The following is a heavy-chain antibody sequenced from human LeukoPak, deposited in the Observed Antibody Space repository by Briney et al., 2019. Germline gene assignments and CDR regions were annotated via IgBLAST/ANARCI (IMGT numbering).Heavy chain of an antibody. CDR2: IFYSGNT. CDR3: ARRARDNSGFSANWFDP. D-gene: IGHD3-22*01. V-gene: IGHV4-39*07. J-gene: IGHJ5*02. CDR1: GGSIDSNIHF. Sequence: SETLSLTCTVSGGSIDSNIHFWAWIRQPPGKGLEWIGSIFYSGNTYYNPSLKSRVTISVDTSKNQFSLRLNSVTAADTAVYYCARRARDNSGFSANWFDPWGQGTLVIVSS.